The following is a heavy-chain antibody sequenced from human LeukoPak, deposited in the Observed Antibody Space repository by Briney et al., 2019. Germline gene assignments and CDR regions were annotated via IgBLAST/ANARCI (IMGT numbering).Heavy chain of an antibody. J-gene: IGHJ4*02. Sequence: GGSLRLSCAASGFTFSSYWMSWVRQAPGKGLEWVAHIKQDGSEKYYVDSVKGRFTISRDKAKNSLYLLMNSLRAEDTAVYYCARVSVVPAARLYYFDYWGQGTLVTVSS. CDR1: GFTFSSYW. CDR3: ARVSVVPAARLYYFDY. CDR2: IKQDGSEK. D-gene: IGHD2-2*01. V-gene: IGHV3-7*01.